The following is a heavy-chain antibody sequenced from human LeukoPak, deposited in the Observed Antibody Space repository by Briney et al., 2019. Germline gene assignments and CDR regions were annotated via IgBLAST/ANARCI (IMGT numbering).Heavy chain of an antibody. CDR3: TTASGSYLVPDAFDI. CDR1: GFTFSNAW. Sequence: GGSLRLSCAASGFTFSNAWMSWVRQAPGKGLEWVGRIKSKTDGGTTDYAAPVKGRFTISRDDSKNTLYLQMNSLKTEDTAVYYCTTASGSYLVPDAFDIWGQGTMVTVSS. D-gene: IGHD1-26*01. J-gene: IGHJ3*02. CDR2: IKSKTDGGTT. V-gene: IGHV3-15*01.